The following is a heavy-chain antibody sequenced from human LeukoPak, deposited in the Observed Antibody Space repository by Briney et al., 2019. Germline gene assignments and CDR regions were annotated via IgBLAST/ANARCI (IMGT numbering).Heavy chain of an antibody. CDR3: ASWGIYYYYYMDV. Sequence: GGSLRLSCAASGFTFSDYYVSWIRQAPGKGLEWVSYISSSGSTIYYADSVKGRFTISRDNAKNSLYLQMNSLRAEDTAVYYCASWGIYYYYYMDVWGKGTTVTVSS. V-gene: IGHV3-11*04. D-gene: IGHD6-13*01. J-gene: IGHJ6*03. CDR1: GFTFSDYY. CDR2: ISSSGSTI.